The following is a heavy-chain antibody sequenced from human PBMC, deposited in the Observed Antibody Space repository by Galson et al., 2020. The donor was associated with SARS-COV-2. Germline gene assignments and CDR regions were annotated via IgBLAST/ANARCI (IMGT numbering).Heavy chain of an antibody. D-gene: IGHD2-15*01. V-gene: IGHV2-70*11. CDR1: GFSLSTSQMG. Sequence: SGPTLVKPTQTLTLTCPFSGFSLSTSQMGVSWIRQPPGKALEWLARLDWDDDTYYSPSLRTRLPISKDTSKNLVVLTMTNMDPVDTATYYCARFRRHCSGYVCSGFYFDYWGQGALVTVSS. J-gene: IGHJ4*02. CDR3: ARFRRHCSGYVCSGFYFDY. CDR2: LDWDDDT.